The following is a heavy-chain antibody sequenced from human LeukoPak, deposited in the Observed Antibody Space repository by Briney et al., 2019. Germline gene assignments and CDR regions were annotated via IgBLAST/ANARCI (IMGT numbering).Heavy chain of an antibody. D-gene: IGHD6-19*01. CDR1: GDSISSSNYY. V-gene: IGHV4-39*07. J-gene: IGHJ3*02. CDR3: ARSWAVDAFDI. CDR2: IYYSGST. Sequence: KPSETLSLTCTVSGDSISSSNYYWGWIRQPPGKGLEWIGSIYYSGSTYYNPSLKSRVTISIDTSKNQFSLKLSSVTAADTAVYYCARSWAVDAFDIWGQGTMVTVSS.